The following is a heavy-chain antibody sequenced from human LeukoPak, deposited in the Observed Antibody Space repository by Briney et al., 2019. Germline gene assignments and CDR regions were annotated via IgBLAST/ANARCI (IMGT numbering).Heavy chain of an antibody. V-gene: IGHV7-4-1*02. Sequence: ASVKISCKASGYIFTTYTMNWVRQAPGQGLEWMGWINTNTGNPTYAQGFTGRFVFSVDTSVSTAYLQISSLKAEDTAVYYCARDSSGYTYGIDYWGQGTLVTVSS. CDR1: GYIFTTYT. D-gene: IGHD5-18*01. J-gene: IGHJ4*02. CDR2: INTNTGNP. CDR3: ARDSSGYTYGIDY.